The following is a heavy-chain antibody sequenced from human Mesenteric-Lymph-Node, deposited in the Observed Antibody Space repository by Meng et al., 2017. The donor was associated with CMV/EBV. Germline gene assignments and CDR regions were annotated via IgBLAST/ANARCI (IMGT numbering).Heavy chain of an antibody. CDR2: IKQDGSEN. V-gene: IGHV3-7*01. CDR1: EFSFSTFW. D-gene: IGHD6-19*01. CDR3: ARLRAPYSSGFYDC. Sequence: GGSLRLSCAASEFSFSTFWMSWVRQAPGKGLEWVARIKQDGSENYYVDSVKGRFTISRDNAKKSLYLQMNTVRAEDTAVYYCARLRAPYSSGFYDCWGQGTLVTVSS. J-gene: IGHJ4*02.